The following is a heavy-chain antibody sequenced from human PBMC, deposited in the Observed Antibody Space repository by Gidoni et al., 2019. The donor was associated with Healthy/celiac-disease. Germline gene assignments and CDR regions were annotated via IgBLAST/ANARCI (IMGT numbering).Heavy chain of an antibody. Sequence: AASGFTLGSYSMNWVRQAPGKGLEWASYISRSSSTIYYADPVKGRFTISRDNAKTSLYLQMNSLRDEDTAVYYCQFLDRFDYWGQGTLVTVPS. J-gene: IGHJ4*02. CDR2: ISRSSSTI. CDR1: GFTLGSYS. CDR3: QFLDRFDY. V-gene: IGHV3-48*02. D-gene: IGHD1-1*01.